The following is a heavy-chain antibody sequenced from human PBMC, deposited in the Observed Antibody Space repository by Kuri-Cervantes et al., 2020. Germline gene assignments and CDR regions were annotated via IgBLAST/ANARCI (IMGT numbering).Heavy chain of an antibody. Sequence: ASVKVSCKASGYTFTGYYMHWVRQATGQGLEWMGIINPSGGSTSYAQKFQGRVTMTRDTSMSTVYMELSSLRSEDTAVYYCARRPGANDSSGYYQSYYYYYGMDVWGQGTTVTVSS. CDR1: GYTFTGYY. J-gene: IGHJ6*02. CDR3: ARRPGANDSSGYYQSYYYYYGMDV. V-gene: IGHV1-46*01. D-gene: IGHD3-22*01. CDR2: INPSGGST.